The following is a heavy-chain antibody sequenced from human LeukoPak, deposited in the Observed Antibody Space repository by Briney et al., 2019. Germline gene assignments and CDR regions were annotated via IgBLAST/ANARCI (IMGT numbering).Heavy chain of an antibody. CDR2: INQDGSEK. CDR1: GFNLNYYW. CDR3: ARWVSQYYFDY. J-gene: IGHJ4*02. Sequence: GGSLRLSCEASGFNLNYYWMSWVRQAPEKGLEWVANINQDGSEKYFVDSVKGRFTISRDNAQNSVFLQMDSLRVDDTAVYYCARWVSQYYFDYWGQGTHVTVSS. V-gene: IGHV3-7*01. D-gene: IGHD2-21*01.